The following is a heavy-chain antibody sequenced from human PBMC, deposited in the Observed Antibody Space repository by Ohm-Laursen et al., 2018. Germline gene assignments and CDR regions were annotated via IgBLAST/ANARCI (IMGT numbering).Heavy chain of an antibody. Sequence: SLRLSCSASGFTFSPTAITWVRQAPGKGLEWVSTISFTSDPYYADSLRGRFTVSRENTRNSVYLQMNSLRDEDTGVYYCARDGSGWSTDVWGQGTTVIVSS. J-gene: IGHJ6*02. CDR2: ISFTSDP. D-gene: IGHD6-13*01. V-gene: IGHV3-69-1*01. CDR1: GFTFSPTA. CDR3: ARDGSGWSTDV.